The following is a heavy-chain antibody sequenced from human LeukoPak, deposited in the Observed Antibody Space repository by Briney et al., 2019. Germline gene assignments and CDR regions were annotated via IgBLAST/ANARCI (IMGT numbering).Heavy chain of an antibody. J-gene: IGHJ5*02. CDR3: ARDGSSGWYGWFDP. CDR1: GGSFSGYY. Sequence: PSETLSLTCAVYGGSFSGYYWSWIRQLPGKGLEWIGEINHSGSTNYNPSLKSRVTMSVDTSKNQFSLRLTSVTAADTAVYYCARDGSSGWYGWFDPWGQGTLVTVSS. D-gene: IGHD6-13*01. V-gene: IGHV4-34*01. CDR2: INHSGST.